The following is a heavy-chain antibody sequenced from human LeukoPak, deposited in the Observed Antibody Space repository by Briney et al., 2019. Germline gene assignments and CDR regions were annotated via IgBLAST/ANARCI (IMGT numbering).Heavy chain of an antibody. D-gene: IGHD6-6*01. CDR2: ISAYNGNT. J-gene: IGHJ6*03. CDR3: ARAHAGQLVADYYYYYMDV. CDR1: GYTFTSYG. V-gene: IGHV1-18*01. Sequence: ASVKVSCKASGYTFTSYGISWVRQAPGQGLEWMGWISAYNGNTNYAQKLQGRVTMTTDISTSTAYMELRSLRSDDTAVYYCARAHAGQLVADYYYYYMDVWGKGTTVTVSS.